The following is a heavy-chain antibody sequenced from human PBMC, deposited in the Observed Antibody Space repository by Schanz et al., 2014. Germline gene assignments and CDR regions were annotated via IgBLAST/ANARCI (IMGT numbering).Heavy chain of an antibody. V-gene: IGHV4-34*01. CDR1: GGSFSDYY. D-gene: IGHD3-16*02. CDR2: INHSGST. Sequence: QVQLQQWGAGLLKPSETLSLTCAVYGGSFSDYYWSWIRQPPGKGLEWIGEINHSGSTNYNPSLKSQFTIPLDTSKNQFSLKLSSVTAADTAVYYCARGHDYFWGSYRRSPWGYFDLWGRGSLVTVSS. J-gene: IGHJ2*01. CDR3: ARGHDYFWGSYRRSPWGYFDL.